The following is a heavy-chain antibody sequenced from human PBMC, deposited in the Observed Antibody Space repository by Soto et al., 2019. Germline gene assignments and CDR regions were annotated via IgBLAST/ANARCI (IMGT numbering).Heavy chain of an antibody. CDR3: ARAALRITIFGVEDY. V-gene: IGHV1-8*01. CDR1: GYTFTSYD. J-gene: IGHJ4*02. CDR2: MNPNSGNT. D-gene: IGHD3-3*01. Sequence: GASVKVSCKASGYTFTSYDINWVRQATGQGLERMGWMNPNSGNTGYAQKFQGRVTMTRNTSISTAYMELSSLRSEDTAVYYCARAALRITIFGVEDYWGQGTLVTVSS.